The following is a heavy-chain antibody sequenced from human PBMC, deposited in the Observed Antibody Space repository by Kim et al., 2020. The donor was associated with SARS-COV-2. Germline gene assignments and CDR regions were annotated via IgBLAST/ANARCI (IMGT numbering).Heavy chain of an antibody. CDR2: IKSKTDGGTT. D-gene: IGHD3-10*01. Sequence: GGSLRLSCAASGFTFSNAWMSWVRQAPGKGLEWVGRIKSKTDGGTTDYAAPVKGRFTISRDDSKNTLYLQMNSLKTEDTAVYYCTTEPAMPPALLLWFGDAESQIGGGWGQGTLVTVSS. J-gene: IGHJ4*02. V-gene: IGHV3-15*01. CDR3: TTEPAMPPALLLWFGDAESQIGGG. CDR1: GFTFSNAW.